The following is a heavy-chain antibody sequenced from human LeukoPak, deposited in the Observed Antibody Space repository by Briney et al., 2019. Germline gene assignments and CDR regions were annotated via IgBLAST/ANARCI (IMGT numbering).Heavy chain of an antibody. Sequence: ASVNVSCKASGYTFTSYDINWVGQATGQGLEWMGWMNPNSGNTGYAQKFQGRVTTTRNTSISTAYMELSSLRSEDTAVYYCARGSLGGYSSSWYGGNWFDPWGQGTLVTVSS. CDR2: MNPNSGNT. CDR3: ARGSLGGYSSSWYGGNWFDP. J-gene: IGHJ5*02. CDR1: GYTFTSYD. D-gene: IGHD6-13*01. V-gene: IGHV1-8*01.